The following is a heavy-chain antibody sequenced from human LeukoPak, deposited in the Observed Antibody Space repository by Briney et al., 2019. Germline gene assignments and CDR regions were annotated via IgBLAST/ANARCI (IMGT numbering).Heavy chain of an antibody. Sequence: SETLSLTCTVSGGSISSYYWSWIRQPAGKGLEWVGRIYTSGSTNYNPSLNSRVTMSVDTSKNQFSLKLNSVTAADTAVYYCAREQVAAARAFDIWGQGTMVTVSS. CDR2: IYTSGST. CDR1: GGSISSYY. D-gene: IGHD6-13*01. V-gene: IGHV4-4*07. J-gene: IGHJ3*02. CDR3: AREQVAAARAFDI.